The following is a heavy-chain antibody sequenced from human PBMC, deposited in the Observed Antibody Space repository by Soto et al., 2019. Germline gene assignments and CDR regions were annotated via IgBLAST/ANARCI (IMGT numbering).Heavy chain of an antibody. CDR3: ARADYVWGSYRYTGPWFDP. CDR2: IYYSGST. Sequence: SETLSLTCTVSGGSISSGDYYWSWIRQPPGKGLEWIGYIYYSGSTYYNPSLKSRVTISVDTSKNQFSLKLSSVTAADTAVYYCARADYVWGSYRYTGPWFDPWGQGTLVTVSS. V-gene: IGHV4-30-4*01. J-gene: IGHJ5*02. D-gene: IGHD3-16*02. CDR1: GGSISSGDYY.